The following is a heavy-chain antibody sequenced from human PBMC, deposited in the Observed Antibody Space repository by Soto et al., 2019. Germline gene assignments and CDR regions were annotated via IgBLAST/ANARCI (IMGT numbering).Heavy chain of an antibody. CDR2: INAGNGNT. Sequence: QPPGQRLEWMGWINAGNGNTKYSQKFQGRVTITRDTSASTAYMELSSLRVEDMAVYYCARDRSGNYDYWGQGTLVTVSS. D-gene: IGHD1-26*01. CDR3: ARDRSGNYDY. V-gene: IGHV1-3*03. J-gene: IGHJ4*02.